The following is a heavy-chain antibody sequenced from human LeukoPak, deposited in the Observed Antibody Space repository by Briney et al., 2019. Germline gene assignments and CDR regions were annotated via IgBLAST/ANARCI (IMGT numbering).Heavy chain of an antibody. V-gene: IGHV1-46*01. Sequence: ASVKVSCKASGYTFTTYYLHWVRQAPGQGLEWMGIFNPSDGRATYTQKFQGRVTMTRDTSTSTVCMDLSSLRSDDTAVYYCARQAVTTGWFFDYWGQGTLVAVSS. J-gene: IGHJ4*02. CDR3: ARQAVTTGWFFDY. CDR1: GYTFTTYY. CDR2: FNPSDGRA. D-gene: IGHD4-17*01.